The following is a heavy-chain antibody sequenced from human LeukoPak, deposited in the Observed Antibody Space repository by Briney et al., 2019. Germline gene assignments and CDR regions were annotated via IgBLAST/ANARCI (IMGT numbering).Heavy chain of an antibody. V-gene: IGHV3-30*18. CDR1: GFTFSSYG. D-gene: IGHD6-19*01. CDR3: AKDLYVGSAAVAGDY. Sequence: GGSLRLSCAASGFTFSSYGIHWVRQAPGKGLEWVAHISNDGSNKDYADSVKGRFTMSRDNSENTLYLQMNSLRAEDTAVYYCAKDLYVGSAAVAGDYWGQGTLVIVSS. CDR2: ISNDGSNK. J-gene: IGHJ4*02.